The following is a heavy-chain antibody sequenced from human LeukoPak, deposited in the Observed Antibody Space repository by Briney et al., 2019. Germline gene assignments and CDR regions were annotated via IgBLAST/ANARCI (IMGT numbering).Heavy chain of an antibody. V-gene: IGHV4-34*01. J-gene: IGHJ4*02. Sequence: SETLSLTCAVYGGSFSGYYWSWIRQPPGKGLEWIGEINHSGSTNYNPSLKSRVTISVDTSKNQFSLKLSSVTAADTAVYYCARGLSVLRILEWLLGGGYFDYWGQGTLVTVSS. D-gene: IGHD3-3*01. CDR1: GGSFSGYY. CDR3: ARGLSVLRILEWLLGGGYFDY. CDR2: INHSGST.